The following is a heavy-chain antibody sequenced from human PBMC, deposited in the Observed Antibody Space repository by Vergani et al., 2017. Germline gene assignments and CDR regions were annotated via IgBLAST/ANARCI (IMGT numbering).Heavy chain of an antibody. CDR1: GGTFSSNS. J-gene: IGHJ4*02. V-gene: IGHV1-69*13. D-gene: IGHD3-22*01. CDR3: ARSSAYYSYYFDF. Sequence: QGQLAQSGAEVKKPGSSVKVSCKASGGTFSSNSISWVRQAPGQGLEWMGRIIPIFGTTSYAQKFQGRVTILADESTSTAYMELSSLRSEDTAVDYCARSSAYYSYYFDFWGQGTLVTVSS. CDR2: IIPIFGTT.